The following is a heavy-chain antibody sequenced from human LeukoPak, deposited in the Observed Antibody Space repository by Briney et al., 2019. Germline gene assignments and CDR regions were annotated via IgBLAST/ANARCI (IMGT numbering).Heavy chain of an antibody. D-gene: IGHD2-2*01. CDR2: INHSGST. V-gene: IGHV4-34*01. CDR3: ARVAGYCSSTSCHHNWFDP. CDR1: GGSFSGYY. Sequence: SETLSLTCAVYGGSFSGYYWSWIRQPPGKGPEWIGEINHSGSTNYNPSLKSRVTISVDTSKNQFSLKLSSVTAADTAVYYCARVAGYCSSTSCHHNWFDPWGQGTLVTVSS. J-gene: IGHJ5*02.